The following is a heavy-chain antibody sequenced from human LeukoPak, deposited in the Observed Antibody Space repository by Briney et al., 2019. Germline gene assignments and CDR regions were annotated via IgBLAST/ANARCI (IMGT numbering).Heavy chain of an antibody. CDR3: ARGKYSAFDI. Sequence: SQTLSLTCVISGDSFSSNGVAWNWIRQSPSRGLEWLGRTYYRSKWYHDYAVSVKSRITINPDTSKNPFSLQLNSVTPEDTAVYYCARGKYSAFDIWGQGTMVTVSS. CDR2: TYYRSKWYH. J-gene: IGHJ3*02. D-gene: IGHD2-21*01. CDR1: GDSFSSNGVA. V-gene: IGHV6-1*01.